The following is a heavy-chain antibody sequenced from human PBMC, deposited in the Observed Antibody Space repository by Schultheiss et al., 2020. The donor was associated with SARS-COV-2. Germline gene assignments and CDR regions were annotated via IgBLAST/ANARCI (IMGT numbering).Heavy chain of an antibody. CDR1: GGSISSYY. J-gene: IGHJ3*02. CDR3: ARWGEPTGAFDI. D-gene: IGHD4-17*01. V-gene: IGHV4-4*08. Sequence: GSLRLSCTVSGGSISSYYWRWVRQPPGKGLEWIGYIYHSGSTNYNPSLKSRVSISVDTSKNQFSLKVNSVTAADTAVYYCARWGEPTGAFDIWGQGTMVTVSS. CDR2: IYHSGST.